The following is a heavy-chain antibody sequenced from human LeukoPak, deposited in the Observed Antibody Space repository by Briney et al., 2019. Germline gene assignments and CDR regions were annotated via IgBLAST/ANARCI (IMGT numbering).Heavy chain of an antibody. J-gene: IGHJ3*02. CDR3: ARDSYDILTAADAFDI. V-gene: IGHV1-2*02. Sequence: ASVKVSCKASGYTFTGYDMHWVRQAPGQGLEWMGWINPNSGGTNHAQKFQGRVTMTRDTSISTAYMELSRLRSDDAAVYYCARDSYDILTAADAFDIWGQGTMVTVSS. CDR2: INPNSGGT. CDR1: GYTFTGYD. D-gene: IGHD3-9*01.